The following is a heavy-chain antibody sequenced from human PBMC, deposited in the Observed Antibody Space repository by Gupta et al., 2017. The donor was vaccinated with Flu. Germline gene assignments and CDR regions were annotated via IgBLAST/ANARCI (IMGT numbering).Heavy chain of an antibody. D-gene: IGHD2-15*01. Sequence: SSYGMHWVRQAPGKGLEWVAVISYDGSSKFYADSVKGRFTISRDNSKNTLDLQMNSLRADDTAIYYCVKEEEVVAAYGVDVWGQGTTVTVSS. V-gene: IGHV3-30*18. CDR2: ISYDGSSK. CDR1: SSYG. CDR3: VKEEEVVAAYGVDV. J-gene: IGHJ6*02.